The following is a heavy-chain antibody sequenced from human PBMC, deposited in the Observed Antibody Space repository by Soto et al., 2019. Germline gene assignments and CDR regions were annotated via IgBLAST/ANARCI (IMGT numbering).Heavy chain of an antibody. CDR3: AKRSSSSTFDY. Sequence: EVQLLESGGGLVQPGESLRLSCAASGFTFSSYAMSWVRQAPGKGLEWVSVISGSDDSTYYADSVKGRFTISRDNSKTTRHLQMNRRRAEDTAVYYCAKRSSSSTFDYWGQGTLVTVSS. D-gene: IGHD6-6*01. J-gene: IGHJ4*02. CDR1: GFTFSSYA. V-gene: IGHV3-23*01. CDR2: ISGSDDST.